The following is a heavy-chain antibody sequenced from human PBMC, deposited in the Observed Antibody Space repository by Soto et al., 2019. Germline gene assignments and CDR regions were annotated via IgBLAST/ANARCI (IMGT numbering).Heavy chain of an antibody. J-gene: IGHJ4*02. D-gene: IGHD6-13*01. CDR2: IIPSFGTA. V-gene: IGHV1-69*01. Sequence: QVQLVQSGAEVKKPGSSVQVSCMASGGTFSSYAISWVRQAPGQGLDWMVVIIPSFGTANYAQKFQGRVTITADESTITVYMELISLRSEDTSVCYRASEPGDSIGGSWGQGTLVTVSS. CDR3: ASEPGDSIGGS. CDR1: GGTFSSYA.